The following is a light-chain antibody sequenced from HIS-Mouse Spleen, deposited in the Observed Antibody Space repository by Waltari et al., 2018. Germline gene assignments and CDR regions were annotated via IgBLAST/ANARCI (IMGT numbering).Light chain of an antibody. CDR3: SSYAGSNNSLYV. V-gene: IGLV2-8*01. CDR1: SSDVGGYTY. CDR2: EVS. J-gene: IGLJ1*01. Sequence: QSALTQPPSASASPGQSVTISCTGTSSDVGGYTYVSWYQQHPGKAPKLMSYEVSKRPSGVPDRFSGSKSGNTASLTVSGLQAEDEADYYCSSYAGSNNSLYVFGTGTKVTVL.